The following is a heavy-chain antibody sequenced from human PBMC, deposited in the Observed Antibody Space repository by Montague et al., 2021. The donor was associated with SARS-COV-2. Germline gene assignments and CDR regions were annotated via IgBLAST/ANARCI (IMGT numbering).Heavy chain of an antibody. D-gene: IGHD2-2*01. CDR1: GGSISSSSYY. Sequence: SETLSLTCTVSGGSISSSSYYWGWIRQPPGKGLEWIGSIDTSGSTYYNPSLESRVTISVDTSKNQFSLKLSSVTAADTAVYYCARQPLGYCSSTSCYVGWGQGTLVTVSS. CDR2: IDTSGST. J-gene: IGHJ4*02. V-gene: IGHV4-39*01. CDR3: ARQPLGYCSSTSCYVG.